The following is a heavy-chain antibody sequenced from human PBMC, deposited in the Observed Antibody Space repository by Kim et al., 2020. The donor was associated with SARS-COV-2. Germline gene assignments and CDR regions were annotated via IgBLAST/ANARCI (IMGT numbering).Heavy chain of an antibody. CDR2: IYYSGST. Sequence: SETLSLTCTVSGGSVSSGSYYWSWIRQPPGKGLEWIGYIYYSGSTNYNPSLKSRVTISVDTSKNQFSLKLSSVTAADTAVYYCAKGGRCFDWLHTPLPDAFDIWGQGTMVTVSS. V-gene: IGHV4-61*01. J-gene: IGHJ3*02. CDR3: AKGGRCFDWLHTPLPDAFDI. CDR1: GGSVSSGSYY. D-gene: IGHD3-9*01.